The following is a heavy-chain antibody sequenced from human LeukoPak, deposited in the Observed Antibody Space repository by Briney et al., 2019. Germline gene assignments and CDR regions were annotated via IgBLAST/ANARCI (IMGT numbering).Heavy chain of an antibody. J-gene: IGHJ2*01. D-gene: IGHD3-10*01. CDR1: GGSFSGYY. CDR2: INHGGST. Sequence: PSETLSLTCAVYGGSFSGYYWSWIRQPPGKGLEWIGEINHGGSTNYNPSLKSRVTISVDTSKNQFSLKLSSVTAADTAVYYCARGRGFDLWGRGTLVTVSS. CDR3: ARGRGFDL. V-gene: IGHV4-34*01.